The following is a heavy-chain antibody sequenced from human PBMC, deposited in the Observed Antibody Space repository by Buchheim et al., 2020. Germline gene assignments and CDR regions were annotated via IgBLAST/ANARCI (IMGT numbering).Heavy chain of an antibody. V-gene: IGHV3-30*18. CDR2: ISYDGSNK. CDR1: GFTFSTYG. CDR3: AKDSCSGDSCWDPGMDV. Sequence: QVQLVESGGGVVQPGRSLRLSCAASGFTFSTYGMHWVRRAPGKGLEWVTVISYDGSNKYYADSVKGRFTISRDNSKNTLYLQMNSLRAEDTAVYYCAKDSCSGDSCWDPGMDVWGQGTT. J-gene: IGHJ6*02. D-gene: IGHD2-15*01.